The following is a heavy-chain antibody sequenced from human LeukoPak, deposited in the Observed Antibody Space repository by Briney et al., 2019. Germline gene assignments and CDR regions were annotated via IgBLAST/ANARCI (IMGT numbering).Heavy chain of an antibody. D-gene: IGHD3-9*01. J-gene: IGHJ4*02. Sequence: PGGSLRLSCAASGFTFSSYEMNWVRQAPGKGLEWVSYISSGSRFIFYADSVKGRFTISRDNAKNSLYLQMNSLRDEDTSVYYCARGFYFFDYWGQGTLVTVSS. CDR2: ISSGSRFI. CDR3: ARGFYFFDY. V-gene: IGHV3-48*03. CDR1: GFTFSSYE.